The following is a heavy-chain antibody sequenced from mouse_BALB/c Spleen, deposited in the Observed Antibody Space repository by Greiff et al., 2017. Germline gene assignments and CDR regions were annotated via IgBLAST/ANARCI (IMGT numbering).Heavy chain of an antibody. CDR2: INPGSGGT. V-gene: IGHV1-54*01. CDR3: ARCLLRSYAMDY. Sequence: VQLQQSGAELVRPGTSVKVSCKASGYAFTNYLIEWVKQRPGQGLEWIGVINPGSGGTNYNEKFKGKATLTADKSSSTAYMQLSSLTSDDSAVYFCARCLLRSYAMDYWGQGTSVTVSS. D-gene: IGHD1-1*01. J-gene: IGHJ4*01. CDR1: GYAFTNYL.